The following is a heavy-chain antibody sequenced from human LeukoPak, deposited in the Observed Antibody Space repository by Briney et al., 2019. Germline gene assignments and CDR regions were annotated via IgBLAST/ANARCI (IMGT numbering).Heavy chain of an antibody. CDR3: AAKICSSTSCHNNWFDP. CDR2: IIPILGIA. Sequence: SVKVSCKASGGTFSSYTISWVRQAPGQGLEWMGRIIPILGIANYAQKFQGRVTITADKSTSTAYMELSSLRSEDTAVYYCAAKICSSTSCHNNWFDPWGQGTLVTVSS. D-gene: IGHD2-2*02. CDR1: GGTFSSYT. J-gene: IGHJ5*02. V-gene: IGHV1-69*02.